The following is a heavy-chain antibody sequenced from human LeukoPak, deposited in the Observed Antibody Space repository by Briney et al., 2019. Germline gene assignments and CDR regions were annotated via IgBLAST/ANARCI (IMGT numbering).Heavy chain of an antibody. CDR1: GFTFDDYA. CDR2: ISWNSGSI. V-gene: IGHV3-9*01. CDR3: AKDMAEVTVAAALDY. Sequence: GGSLRLSCAASGFTFDDYAMHWVRQAPGKGLEWGSGISWNSGSIGYADSVKGRFTISRDNAKNSLYLQMNSLRAEDTALYYCAKDMAEVTVAAALDYWGQGTLVTVSS. J-gene: IGHJ4*02. D-gene: IGHD6-13*01.